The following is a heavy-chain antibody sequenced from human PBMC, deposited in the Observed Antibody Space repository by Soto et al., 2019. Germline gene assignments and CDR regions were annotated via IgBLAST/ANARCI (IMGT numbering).Heavy chain of an antibody. CDR3: ARDVDGKLDY. J-gene: IGHJ4*02. V-gene: IGHV1-18*01. CDR2: ISTYDPNT. CDR1: GYTFTTYG. Sequence: ASVKVSCKASGYTFTTYGISWVRQAPGQGLEWMGWISTYDPNTNYAQKFQGRVTMTTDTSTNTAYMELRSLRSDDTAVYYCARDVDGKLDYWGQGTLVTVSS.